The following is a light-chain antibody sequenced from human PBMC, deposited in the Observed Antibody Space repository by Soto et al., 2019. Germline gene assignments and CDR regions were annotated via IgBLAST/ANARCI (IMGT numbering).Light chain of an antibody. CDR3: QQYNSYSPLT. Sequence: DIQMTQSPSTLSGSVGDRVTITCQASQTISSWLAWYQQKPGKAPKLLIYKASTLKSGVPSRFSGSGSGTDFTLTISSLQPDDFATYYCQQYNSYSPLTFCGGTKVDIK. CDR1: QTISSW. CDR2: KAS. J-gene: IGKJ4*01. V-gene: IGKV1-5*03.